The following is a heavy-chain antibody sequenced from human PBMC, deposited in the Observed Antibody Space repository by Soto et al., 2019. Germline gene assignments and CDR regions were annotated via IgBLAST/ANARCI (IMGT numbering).Heavy chain of an antibody. CDR2: IYYSGST. V-gene: IGHV4-31*03. D-gene: IGHD3-22*01. CDR3: ARRIRGYDSSGYLMDV. Sequence: PSETLSLTCTVSGGSISSGGYYWSWIRQHPGKGLEWIGYIYYSGSTYYNPSLKSRVTISVDTSKNQFSLKLSSETAADTAVYYCARRIRGYDSSGYLMDVWGQGTTVTVSS. CDR1: GGSISSGGYY. J-gene: IGHJ6*02.